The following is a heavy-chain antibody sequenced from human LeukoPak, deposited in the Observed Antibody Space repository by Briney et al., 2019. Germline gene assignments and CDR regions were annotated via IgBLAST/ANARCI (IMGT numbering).Heavy chain of an antibody. D-gene: IGHD1-26*01. CDR3: ARERKQVGATSYFDY. V-gene: IGHV4-34*01. Sequence: SETLSLTCAVYGGSFSGYYWSWIRQPPGKGLEWIGEINHSGSTNYNPSLKSRVTISVDTSKNQFSLKLSSVTAADTAVYYCARERKQVGATSYFDYWGQGTLVTVSS. CDR1: GGSFSGYY. CDR2: INHSGST. J-gene: IGHJ4*02.